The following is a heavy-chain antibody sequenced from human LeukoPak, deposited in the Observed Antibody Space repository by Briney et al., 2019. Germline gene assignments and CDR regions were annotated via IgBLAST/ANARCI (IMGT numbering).Heavy chain of an antibody. CDR1: GGSISSGDYY. CDR2: IYYSGST. Sequence: PSQTLSLTCTVSGGSISSGDYYWSWIRQPPGKGLEWIGYIYYSGSTYYNPSLKSRVTISVDTSKNQFSLKLSPVTAADTAVYYCARVSPGYYYYMDVWGKGTTVTVPS. V-gene: IGHV4-30-4*08. CDR3: ARVSPGYYYYMDV. J-gene: IGHJ6*03.